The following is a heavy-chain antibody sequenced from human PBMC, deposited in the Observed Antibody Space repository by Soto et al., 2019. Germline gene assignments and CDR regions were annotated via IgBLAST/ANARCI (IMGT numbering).Heavy chain of an antibody. D-gene: IGHD5-18*01. CDR2: IIPIFGTA. CDR1: GGTFSSYA. V-gene: IGHV1-69*01. J-gene: IGHJ4*02. Sequence: QVQLVQYGAEVKKPGSSVKVSCKASGGTFSSYAISWVRQAPGQGLEWMGGIIPIFGTANYAQKFQGRVTITADEDTSTADMELSILRTEDTAVYYCARDSPRIQPTGLRYWGQVTLVTVAS. CDR3: ARDSPRIQPTGLRY.